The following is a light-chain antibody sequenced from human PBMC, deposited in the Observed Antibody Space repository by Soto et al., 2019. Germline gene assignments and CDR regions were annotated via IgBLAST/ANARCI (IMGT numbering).Light chain of an antibody. CDR3: QQYNSYPWT. Sequence: DIQMTQSPSTLSASVGDRVTITCRASQSISSWLAWYQQKPGKAPQLLIYKASNLESGVPPRFSGSGSATEMTLTISSLQPDDFAIEHCQQYNSYPWTFGQGTKVEIK. V-gene: IGKV1-5*03. J-gene: IGKJ1*01. CDR1: QSISSW. CDR2: KAS.